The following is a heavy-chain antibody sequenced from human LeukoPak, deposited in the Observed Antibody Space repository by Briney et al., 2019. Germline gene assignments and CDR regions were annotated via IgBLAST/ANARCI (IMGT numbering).Heavy chain of an antibody. CDR3: ARGVNYHDSSGYYFDY. CDR1: GFTFSNYG. Sequence: PGGSLRLSCAASGFTFSNYGMHWVRQAPGKGLEWVSVIYSGGSTYYADSVKGRFTISRDNSKDTLYLQMNSLRAEDTAVYYCARGVNYHDSSGYYFDYWGQGTLVTVSS. V-gene: IGHV3-53*01. J-gene: IGHJ4*02. CDR2: IYSGGST. D-gene: IGHD3-22*01.